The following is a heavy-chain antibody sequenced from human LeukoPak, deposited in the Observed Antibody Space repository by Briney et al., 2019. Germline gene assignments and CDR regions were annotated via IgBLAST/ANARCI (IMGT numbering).Heavy chain of an antibody. V-gene: IGHV3-23*01. J-gene: IGHJ4*02. CDR2: ISDGAGST. Sequence: GGSLRLSCAASGFTFTNYAMTWVRQAPGKGLEWVSAISDGAGSTYYADSVKGRFTISRDNSKNTLFLQMNSLRAEDTAVYYCATEASILGAPGDYWGQGTLVTVSS. D-gene: IGHD1-26*01. CDR3: ATEASILGAPGDY. CDR1: GFTFTNYA.